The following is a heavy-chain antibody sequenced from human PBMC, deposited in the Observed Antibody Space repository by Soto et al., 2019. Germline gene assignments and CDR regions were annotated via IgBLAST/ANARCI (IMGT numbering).Heavy chain of an antibody. J-gene: IGHJ6*02. CDR1: GYTLTELS. CDR3: ATEVGMMASYYYGMDV. V-gene: IGHV1-24*01. Sequence: ASVKVSCKVSGYTLTELSMHWVRQAPGNGLEWMGGFDPEYGETIYAQKSQGRVTMTEDTSTDTAYMELSSLRSEDTAVYYCATEVGMMASYYYGMDVWGQGTTVTVSS. D-gene: IGHD2-21*01. CDR2: FDPEYGET.